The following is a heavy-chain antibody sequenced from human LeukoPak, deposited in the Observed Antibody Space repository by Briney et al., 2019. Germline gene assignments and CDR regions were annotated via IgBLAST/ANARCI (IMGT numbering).Heavy chain of an antibody. J-gene: IGHJ4*02. CDR1: GFTFDDYA. V-gene: IGHV3-9*01. CDR3: AKGVYYDSSGYMDY. CDR2: ISWNSGSI. D-gene: IGHD3-22*01. Sequence: PGRSLRLSCAAPGFTFDDYAMHWVRQAPGKGLEWVSGISWNSGSIGYADSVKGRFTISRDNAKNSLYLQMNSLRAEDTALYYCAKGVYYDSSGYMDYWGQGTLVTVSS.